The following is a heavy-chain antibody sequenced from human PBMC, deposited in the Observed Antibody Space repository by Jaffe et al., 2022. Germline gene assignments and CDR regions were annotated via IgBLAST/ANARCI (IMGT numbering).Heavy chain of an antibody. CDR1: GFTFDDYA. CDR3: AKDFLRFNYGDYGSAFDI. CDR2: ISWNSGSI. Sequence: EVQLVESGGGLVQPGRSLRLSCAASGFTFDDYAMHWVRQAPGKGLEWVSGISWNSGSIGYADSVKGRFTISRDNAKNSLYLQMNSLRAEDTALYYCAKDFLRFNYGDYGSAFDIWGQGTMVTVSS. V-gene: IGHV3-9*01. D-gene: IGHD4-17*01. J-gene: IGHJ3*02.